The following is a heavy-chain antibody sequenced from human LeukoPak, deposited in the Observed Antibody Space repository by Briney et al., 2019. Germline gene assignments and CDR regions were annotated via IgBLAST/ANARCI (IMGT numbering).Heavy chain of an antibody. Sequence: GGSLRLSCAASGFTFSSYSMNWVRQAPGKGLEWVSSISSSSSYIYYADSVKGRFTISRDNAKNSLYLQMNSPRAEDTAVYYCAREGVWFGELLGFDYWGQGTLVTVSS. V-gene: IGHV3-21*01. J-gene: IGHJ4*02. D-gene: IGHD3-10*01. CDR3: AREGVWFGELLGFDY. CDR1: GFTFSSYS. CDR2: ISSSSSYI.